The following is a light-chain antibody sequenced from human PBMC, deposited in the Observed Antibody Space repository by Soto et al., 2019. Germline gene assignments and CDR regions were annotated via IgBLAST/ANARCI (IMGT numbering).Light chain of an antibody. Sequence: DIQMAQSPSSLSASVGDRVTITCRASRGIYTYLAWYQQKPGNAPKLLIYGASTLQSGVPSRFSASGSWTDFFLTISGLQSEDVGTYFCQTYDKAPWTFGPGTRV. CDR2: GAS. CDR3: QTYDKAPWT. J-gene: IGKJ1*01. V-gene: IGKV1-27*01. CDR1: RGIYTY.